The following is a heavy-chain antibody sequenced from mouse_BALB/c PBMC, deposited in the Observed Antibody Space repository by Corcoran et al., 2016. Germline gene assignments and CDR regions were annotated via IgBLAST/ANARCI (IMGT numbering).Heavy chain of an antibody. J-gene: IGHJ2*01. CDR2: INPYNGAT. V-gene: IGHV1-26*01. CDR1: GYSFTGYY. Sequence: EVQLQQSGPELVKPGASVKISCKASGYSFTGYYMHWVKQSHVKSLEWIGRINPYNGATSYNQNFKDKASLTVDKSSSTAYMELHSLTSEESAVYYGARADAGTRFDYWGQGTTLTVSS. CDR3: ARADAGTRFDY. D-gene: IGHD4-1*01.